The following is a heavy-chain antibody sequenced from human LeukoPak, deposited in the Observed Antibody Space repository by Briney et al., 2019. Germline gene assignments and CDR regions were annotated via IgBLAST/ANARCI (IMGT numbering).Heavy chain of an antibody. CDR1: GGTICSINYY. Sequence: SETLSLTCTVSGGTICSINYYWAWIRQPPGKGLEWIGTIYYSGSTYYNPSLNMRGTLSTGPATTQFSLKLTSVTAADTALYYCARQQRYYYSSGPQPLSWFDPWGQGTLVTVSS. CDR3: ARQQRYYYSSGPQPLSWFDP. J-gene: IGHJ5*02. D-gene: IGHD3-10*01. V-gene: IGHV4-39*01. CDR2: IYYSGST.